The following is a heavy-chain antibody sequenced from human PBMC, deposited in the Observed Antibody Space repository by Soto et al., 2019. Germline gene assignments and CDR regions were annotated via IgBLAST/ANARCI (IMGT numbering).Heavy chain of an antibody. CDR3: ARGPQDYYDSSGYYGMDV. D-gene: IGHD3-22*01. Sequence: SQTLSLTCAISGDSVSNNSASWNWIRQSPSRGLEWLGRTYYRSKWYNDYAVSVKSRITINPDTSKNQFSLQLNSVTPEDAAVYYCARGPQDYYDSSGYYGMDVWGQGTTVTVSS. J-gene: IGHJ6*02. V-gene: IGHV6-1*01. CDR1: GDSVSNNSAS. CDR2: TYYRSKWYN.